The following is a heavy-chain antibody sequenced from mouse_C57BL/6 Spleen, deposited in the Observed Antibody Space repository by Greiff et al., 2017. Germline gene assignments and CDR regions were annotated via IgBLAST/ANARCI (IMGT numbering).Heavy chain of an antibody. CDR2: IDPSDSET. CDR3: ARGIYSNYGAY. Sequence: QVQLQQPGAELVRPGSSVKLSCKASGYTFTSYWMHWVKQRPIQGLEWIGNIDPSDSETHYNQKFKDKATLTVDKSSSTAYMQLSSLTSEDSAVDYCARGIYSNYGAYWGQGTLVTVSA. V-gene: IGHV1-52*01. CDR1: GYTFTSYW. D-gene: IGHD2-5*01. J-gene: IGHJ3*01.